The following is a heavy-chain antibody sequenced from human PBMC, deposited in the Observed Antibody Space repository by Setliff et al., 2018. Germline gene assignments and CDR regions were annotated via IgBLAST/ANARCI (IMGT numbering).Heavy chain of an antibody. D-gene: IGHD2-15*01. V-gene: IGHV1-18*01. Sequence: ASVKVSCKTSGYNFITLGINWVRQAPGQGLDWVGWISPYSGKTDYAQKFQDRVIMTIDSATTTAYMELKPLRSDDTAVYYCARGRGPDIVVTIPGDYWGQGTQVTVSS. CDR2: ISPYSGKT. J-gene: IGHJ4*02. CDR3: ARGRGPDIVVTIPGDY. CDR1: GYNFITLG.